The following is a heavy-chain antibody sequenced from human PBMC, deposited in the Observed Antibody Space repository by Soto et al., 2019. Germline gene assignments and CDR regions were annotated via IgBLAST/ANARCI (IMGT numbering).Heavy chain of an antibody. CDR1: GGSISSYY. Sequence: PWETLSLTCTVSGGSISSYYWSWIRQPPGKGLEWIGYIYYSGSTNYNPSLKSRVTISVDTSKNQFSLKLSSVTAADTAVYYCARLGSGSSNWFDPWGQGTLVTV. V-gene: IGHV4-59*01. CDR2: IYYSGST. D-gene: IGHD3-10*02. J-gene: IGHJ5*02. CDR3: ARLGSGSSNWFDP.